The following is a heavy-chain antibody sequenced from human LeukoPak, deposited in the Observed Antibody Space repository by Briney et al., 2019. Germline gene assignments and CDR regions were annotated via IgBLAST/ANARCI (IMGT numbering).Heavy chain of an antibody. CDR2: ISSSSSYI. D-gene: IGHD6-13*01. CDR3: ARVRAAAGREPLDY. CDR1: GFTFSSCS. V-gene: IGHV3-21*01. Sequence: GGSLRLSCAASGFTFSSCSMNWVRQAPGKGLEWVSSISSSSSYIYYADSVKGRFTISRDNAKNSLYLQMNSLRAEDTAVYYCARVRAAAGREPLDYWGQGTLVTVSS. J-gene: IGHJ4*02.